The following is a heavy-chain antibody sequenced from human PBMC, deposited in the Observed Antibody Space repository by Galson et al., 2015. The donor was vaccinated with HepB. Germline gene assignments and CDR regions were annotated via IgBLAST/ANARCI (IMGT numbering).Heavy chain of an antibody. CDR3: AKGRYSSGWLIDS. CDR1: GFTFNTYA. Sequence: SLRLSCAASGFTFNTYAMTWVRQAPGKGLEWVSSISGAGGSTYYPASVRGRFTISRDNSRSTLYLQMHSLTAEDTALYYCAKGRYSSGWLIDSWGQGTLVTISS. J-gene: IGHJ4*02. D-gene: IGHD6-19*01. CDR2: ISGAGGST. V-gene: IGHV3-23*01.